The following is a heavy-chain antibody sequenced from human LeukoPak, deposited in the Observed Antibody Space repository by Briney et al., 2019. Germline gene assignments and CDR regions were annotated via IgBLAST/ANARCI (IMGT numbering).Heavy chain of an antibody. CDR1: GFTFSSYA. V-gene: IGHV3-30*01. D-gene: IGHD3-3*01. Sequence: PGRSLRLSCAASGFTFSSYAMHWVRQAPGKGLEWVAVISYDGSNKYYADSVKGRFTISRDNSKNTLYLQMNSLRAEDTAVYYCARDIVSDYYDFWSGPPDYWGQGTLVTVSS. CDR2: ISYDGSNK. J-gene: IGHJ4*02. CDR3: ARDIVSDYYDFWSGPPDY.